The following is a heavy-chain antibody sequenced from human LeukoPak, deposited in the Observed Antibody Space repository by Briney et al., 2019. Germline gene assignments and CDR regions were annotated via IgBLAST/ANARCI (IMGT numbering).Heavy chain of an antibody. CDR1: GGSFSGYY. J-gene: IGHJ4*02. V-gene: IGHV4-34*01. CDR2: INHSGST. Sequence: SETLSLTCAVYGGSFSGYYWSWIRQPPGKGLEWIGEINHSGSTNYNPSLKSRVTISVDTSKNQFPLKLSSVTAADTAVYYCARDEGIAAAGTWPTFDYWGQGTLVTVSS. D-gene: IGHD6-13*01. CDR3: ARDEGIAAAGTWPTFDY.